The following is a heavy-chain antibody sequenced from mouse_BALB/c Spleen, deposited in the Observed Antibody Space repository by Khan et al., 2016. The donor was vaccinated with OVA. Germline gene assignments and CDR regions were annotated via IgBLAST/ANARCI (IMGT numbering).Heavy chain of an antibody. V-gene: IGHV1S81*02. J-gene: IGHJ3*01. CDR2: INPNNGGP. D-gene: IGHD2-13*01. Sequence: QVQLQQSGAELVKPGASVKLSCKASGYTFSSYYMYWVKQRPGQGLEWIGGINPNNGGPNFNEKFKTKATLTVDKSSSTAYMHLSSLTSEDSAVYYCTRSGDANPFAYWGQGTLVTVSP. CDR1: GYTFSSYY. CDR3: TRSGDANPFAY.